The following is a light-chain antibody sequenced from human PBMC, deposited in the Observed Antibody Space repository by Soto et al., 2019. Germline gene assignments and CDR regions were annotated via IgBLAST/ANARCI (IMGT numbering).Light chain of an antibody. J-gene: IGLJ3*02. V-gene: IGLV2-14*01. CDR2: EVS. CDR1: SSDIGAYNH. Sequence: QSALTQAASASGSPGQSITISCTGTSSDIGAYNHVSGYQQHPGKAPKVLIYEVSDRPPGISNRFSGSKSGNTASPTISGLRAEDEADYYCASHTTGLTWVFGGRTKLTLL. CDR3: ASHTTGLTWV.